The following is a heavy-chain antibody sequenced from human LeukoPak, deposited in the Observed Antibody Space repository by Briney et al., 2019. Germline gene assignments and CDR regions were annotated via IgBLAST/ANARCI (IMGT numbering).Heavy chain of an antibody. CDR2: IIPIFGTA. J-gene: IGHJ4*02. D-gene: IGHD5-12*01. CDR3: ARGGHSGYDHSVDY. CDR1: GGTFSSYA. Sequence: LVKVSCKASGGTFSSYAISWVRQAPGQGLEWMGGIIPIFGTANYAQKFQGRVTITADKSTSTAYMELSSLRSEDTAVYYCARGGHSGYDHSVDYWGQGTLVTVSS. V-gene: IGHV1-69*06.